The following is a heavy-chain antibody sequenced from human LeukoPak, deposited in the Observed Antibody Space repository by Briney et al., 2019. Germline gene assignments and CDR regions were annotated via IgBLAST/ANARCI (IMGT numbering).Heavy chain of an antibody. CDR1: GFAFSSNW. V-gene: IGHV3-7*01. CDR2: IKEDGSEK. CDR3: ASYRIGYCSGDTCYADWFDP. Sequence: PGGSLRLSCAASGFAFSSNWMSWVRQAPGKGLEWVANIKEDGSEKYYVDSVKGRFTISRDNAKNSLYLQMNNLRAEDTAVYYCASYRIGYCSGDTCYADWFDPWGQGTLVTLSS. J-gene: IGHJ5*02. D-gene: IGHD2-15*01.